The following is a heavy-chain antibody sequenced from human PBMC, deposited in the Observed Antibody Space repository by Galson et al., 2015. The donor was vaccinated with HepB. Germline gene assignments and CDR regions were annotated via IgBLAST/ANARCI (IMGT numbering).Heavy chain of an antibody. CDR3: ATDGFGSGRNPTYLDD. D-gene: IGHD3-10*01. CDR1: GFTFSSYG. V-gene: IGHV3-33*01. Sequence: SLRLSCAASGFTFSSYGMHQVRQAPGKGLQWVAVIWYEESTKHYADSVKSRFTISRDNSQNTLYLQMNSLRDEDTSVYYCATDGFGSGRNPTYLDDWGQGTLVTVSS. CDR2: IWYEESTK. J-gene: IGHJ4*02.